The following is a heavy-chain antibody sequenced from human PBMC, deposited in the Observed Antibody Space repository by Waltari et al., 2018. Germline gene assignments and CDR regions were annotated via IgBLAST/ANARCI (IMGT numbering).Heavy chain of an antibody. CDR1: GFSLSTSGMC. CDR3: ARMRAFDWLYFGAFDI. D-gene: IGHD3-9*01. CDR2: IDWDDDK. V-gene: IGHV2-70*16. Sequence: QVTLKESGPVLVKPTQTLTLTCTFSGFSLSTSGMCVSWIHQPPGKALEWLARIDWDDDKFYSTSLKTRLTISKETSKNQVVLTMTNMDPVDTATYYCARMRAFDWLYFGAFDIWGQGTMVTVSS. J-gene: IGHJ3*02.